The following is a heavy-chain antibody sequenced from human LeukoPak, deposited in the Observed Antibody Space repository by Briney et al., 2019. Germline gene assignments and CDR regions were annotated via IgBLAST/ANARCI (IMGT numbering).Heavy chain of an antibody. D-gene: IGHD3-10*01. CDR1: GGTFSSYA. J-gene: IGHJ4*02. CDR3: ANYYYGSGSYYTYHY. V-gene: IGHV1-69*13. CDR2: IIPIFGTA. Sequence: ASVSVSCKASGGTFSSYAISWVRQAPGQGLEWMGGIIPIFGTANYAQKFQGRVTITADESTSTAYMELSSLRSEDTAVYYCANYYYGSGSYYTYHYWGQGTLVTVSS.